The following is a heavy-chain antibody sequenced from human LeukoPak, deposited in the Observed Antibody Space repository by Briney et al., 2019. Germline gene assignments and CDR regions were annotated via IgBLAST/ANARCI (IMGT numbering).Heavy chain of an antibody. CDR3: ATSFYDSSGYKSWSDP. J-gene: IGHJ5*02. D-gene: IGHD3-22*01. Sequence: ASVKVSCKVSGYTLTELSMHWVRQAPGKGLEWIGGFDPEDGETIYAQKFQGRVTMTEDTSTDTAYMELSSLRSEDTAVYHCATSFYDSSGYKSWSDPWGQGTLVTVSS. CDR1: GYTLTELS. V-gene: IGHV1-24*01. CDR2: FDPEDGET.